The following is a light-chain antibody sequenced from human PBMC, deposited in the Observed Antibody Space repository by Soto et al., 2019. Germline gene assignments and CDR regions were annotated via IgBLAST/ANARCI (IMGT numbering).Light chain of an antibody. CDR2: GSS. V-gene: IGKV3-20*01. CDR3: QQYGSSPPYT. CDR1: QSVSNKY. Sequence: EVVLTQSPGTLSLSPGERATLSCRASQSVSNKYLAWYQQKPGQAPMLLIFGSSDRATGIPDRFSGSGSGTDFTLTISRLEPQDFPVYYCQQYGSSPPYTFGQGTKLEIK. J-gene: IGKJ2*01.